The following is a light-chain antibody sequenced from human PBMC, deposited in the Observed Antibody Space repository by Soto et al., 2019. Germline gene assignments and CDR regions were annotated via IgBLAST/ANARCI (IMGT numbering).Light chain of an antibody. J-gene: IGLJ1*01. CDR3: SSCTSSSYV. V-gene: IGLV2-14*01. CDR1: SSDVGGYNY. Sequence: QSVLTQPASVSGSPGQSITISCTGTSSDVGGYNYVSWYQQHPGKAPKLMIYDVSNRPSGVSNRFSGSKSGNTASLTISGLQAEDEADYYCSSCTSSSYVFGTGTKVTVL. CDR2: DVS.